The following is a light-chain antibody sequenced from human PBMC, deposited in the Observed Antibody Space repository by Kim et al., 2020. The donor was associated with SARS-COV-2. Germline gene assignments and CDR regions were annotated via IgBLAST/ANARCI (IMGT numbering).Light chain of an antibody. CDR2: AAS. V-gene: IGKV1-8*01. CDR3: QQYYSYPYT. Sequence: SACTGHRVTIMCRARQCICSYVAVYQQNPGKAPTLLIYAASTVQSGVPSRFSGSGSGTDFTHTISCLQSEDCATYLCQQYYSYPYTLGQGTKLEL. J-gene: IGKJ2*01. CDR1: QCICSY.